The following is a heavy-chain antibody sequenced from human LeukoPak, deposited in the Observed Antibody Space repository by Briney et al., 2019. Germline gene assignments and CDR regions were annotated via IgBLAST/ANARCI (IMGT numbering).Heavy chain of an antibody. CDR1: GGSISSYY. Sequence: KASETLSLTCTVSGGSISSYYWSRIRQPAGKGLEWIGRIYTSGSTNYNPSLKSRVTMSVDTSKNQFSLKLSSVTAADTAVYYCARGAYYGSGSYYNGYYYYMDVWGKGTTVTISS. CDR2: IYTSGST. CDR3: ARGAYYGSGSYYNGYYYYMDV. J-gene: IGHJ6*03. V-gene: IGHV4-4*07. D-gene: IGHD3-10*01.